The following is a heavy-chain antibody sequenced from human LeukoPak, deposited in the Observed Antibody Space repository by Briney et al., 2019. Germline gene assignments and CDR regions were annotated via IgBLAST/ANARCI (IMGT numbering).Heavy chain of an antibody. V-gene: IGHV3-74*03. CDR1: GFTFSTYY. D-gene: IGHD6-19*01. CDR3: ARDLVGGTVPGY. CDR2: INSDASST. Sequence: GGSLRLSCAASGFTFSTYYMHWVRQAPGKGPVWVSRINSDASSTTYADSVQGRFTISRDNAKSTLYLQMNSLRAEDTAVYYCARDLVGGTVPGYWGQGTLVTVSS. J-gene: IGHJ4*02.